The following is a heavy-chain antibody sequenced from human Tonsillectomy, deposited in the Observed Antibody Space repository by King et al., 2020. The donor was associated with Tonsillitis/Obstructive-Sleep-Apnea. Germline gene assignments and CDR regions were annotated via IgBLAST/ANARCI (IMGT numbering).Heavy chain of an antibody. J-gene: IGHJ4*02. CDR3: ARQHGWGNRPYYFDY. D-gene: IGHD3-16*01. Sequence: QLQESGPGLVKPSETLSLTCTVSGGSISSYYWSWIRQPPGKGLEWIGYIYYSGSTNYNPSLKIRVTISVDTSKNQFSLKLSSVTAADTAVYYCARQHGWGNRPYYFDYWGQGTLVTVSS. CDR1: GGSISSYY. CDR2: IYYSGST. V-gene: IGHV4-59*01.